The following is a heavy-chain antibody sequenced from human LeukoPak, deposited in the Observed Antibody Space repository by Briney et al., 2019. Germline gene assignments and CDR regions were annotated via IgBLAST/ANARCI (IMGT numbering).Heavy chain of an antibody. CDR3: ARVTYYYDSSGYPDY. J-gene: IGHJ4*02. D-gene: IGHD3-22*01. CDR1: EFSVGSNY. V-gene: IGHV4-38-2*01. Sequence: PGGSLGLSCAASEFSVGSNYMTWVRQAPGKGLEWIGSIYHSGSTYYNPSLKSRVTISVDTSKNQFSLKLSSVTAADTAVYYCARVTYYYDSSGYPDYWGQGTLVTVSS. CDR2: IYHSGST.